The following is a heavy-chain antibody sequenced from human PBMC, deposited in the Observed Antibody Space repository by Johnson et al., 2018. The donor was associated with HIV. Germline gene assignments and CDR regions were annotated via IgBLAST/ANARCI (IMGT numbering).Heavy chain of an antibody. CDR3: AREGEGYSSSWYDAFDI. D-gene: IGHD6-13*01. V-gene: IGHV3-30*04. Sequence: QVQLVESGGGVVQPGGSLRLSCAASGFTFSSYAMSWVRQAPGKGLEWVTFISNDGSNKYYADSVRGRFTISRDNSKNTLYLQMNSLRAEDTAVYYCAREGEGYSSSWYDAFDIWGQGTMVTVSS. CDR2: ISNDGSNK. CDR1: GFTFSSYA. J-gene: IGHJ3*02.